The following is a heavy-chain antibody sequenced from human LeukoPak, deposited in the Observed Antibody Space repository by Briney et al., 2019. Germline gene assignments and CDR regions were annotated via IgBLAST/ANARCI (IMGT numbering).Heavy chain of an antibody. V-gene: IGHV3-15*01. Sequence: GGSLRLSCAASGFSFNNAWMTWVRQAPGKGLEWVGRIKSKTDGGTTDYAAPVKGRFAISRDDSKNTLYLQMNSLKIEDTAVYYCTTLSTVTRPWGQGTLVTVSS. CDR2: IKSKTDGGTT. CDR3: TTLSTVTRP. D-gene: IGHD4-17*01. CDR1: GFSFNNAW. J-gene: IGHJ5*02.